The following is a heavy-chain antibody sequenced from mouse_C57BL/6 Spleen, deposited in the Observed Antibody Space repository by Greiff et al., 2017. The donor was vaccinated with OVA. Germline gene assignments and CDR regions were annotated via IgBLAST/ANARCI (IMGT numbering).Heavy chain of an antibody. Sequence: QVQLQQPGAELVKPGASVKVSCKASGYTFTSYWMHWVKQRPGQGLEWIGRIHPSDSDNNYNQKFKGKATLTVDKSSSTAYMQLSSLTSEDSAVYYCAIGSTMVTTGFAYWGQGTLVTVSA. D-gene: IGHD2-2*01. J-gene: IGHJ3*01. CDR2: IHPSDSDN. CDR3: AIGSTMVTTGFAY. V-gene: IGHV1-74*01. CDR1: GYTFTSYW.